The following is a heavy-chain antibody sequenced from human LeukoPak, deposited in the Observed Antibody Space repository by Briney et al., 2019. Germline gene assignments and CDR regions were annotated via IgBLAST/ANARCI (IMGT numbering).Heavy chain of an antibody. V-gene: IGHV5-51*01. CDR1: GYSSTSYW. CDR2: IYPTDSDT. J-gene: IGHJ4*02. Sequence: KSLKISSKGSGYSSTSYWIGWVRQMPGKGLEWMGIIYPTDSDTRYSPSFQGQVTISADKSISTAYLQWSSLKASDTAMYYCARREGLTRYYLDYWGQGTLVTVSS. D-gene: IGHD4/OR15-4a*01. CDR3: ARREGLTRYYLDY.